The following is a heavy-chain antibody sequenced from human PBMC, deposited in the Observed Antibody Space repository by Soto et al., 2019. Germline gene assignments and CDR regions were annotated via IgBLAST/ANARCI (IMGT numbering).Heavy chain of an antibody. CDR3: ARVSVVAVRRVFDP. J-gene: IGHJ5*02. Sequence: QVQLQESGPGLVKPSQTLSLTCTVSGDSITGGYYWSWIRQHPGKGLEWIGHIFYRGSTYYNPSLKSRVTLTVDTSNNQFSLNLTSVTAADAALYYCARVSVVAVRRVFDPWGQGSLVTVSS. CDR2: IFYRGST. CDR1: GDSITGGYY. V-gene: IGHV4-31*03. D-gene: IGHD4-4*01.